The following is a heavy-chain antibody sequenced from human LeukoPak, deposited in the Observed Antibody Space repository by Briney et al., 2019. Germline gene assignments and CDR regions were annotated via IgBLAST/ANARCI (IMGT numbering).Heavy chain of an antibody. D-gene: IGHD4-17*01. J-gene: IGHJ4*02. Sequence: SETLSLTCTVSGGSISSYYWSWIRQHPGKGLEWIGYIYYSGSTYYNPSLKSRVTISVDTSKNQFSLRLSSVTAADTAVYYCARGPTVTKGGYYFDYWGQGTLVTVSS. CDR3: ARGPTVTKGGYYFDY. CDR1: GGSISSYY. CDR2: IYYSGST. V-gene: IGHV4-59*06.